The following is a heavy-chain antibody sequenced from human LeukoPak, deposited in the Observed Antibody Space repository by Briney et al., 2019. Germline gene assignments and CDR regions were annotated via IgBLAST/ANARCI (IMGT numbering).Heavy chain of an antibody. D-gene: IGHD6-19*01. J-gene: IGHJ5*01. CDR1: GFTYSSYV. CDR2: ISGSGSRT. Sequence: GGSLRLSCAASGFTYSSYVMSWVRQAPGKGLEWVSAISGSGSRTYYADSVTGRFTISRDNSKNTLYLQMNSLRAEDTAVYYCAKDQLVAGTWGHGTLVTVSS. V-gene: IGHV3-23*01. CDR3: AKDQLVAGT.